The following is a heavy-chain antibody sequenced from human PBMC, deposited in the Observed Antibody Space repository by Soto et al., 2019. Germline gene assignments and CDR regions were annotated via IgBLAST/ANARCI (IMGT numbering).Heavy chain of an antibody. CDR3: ATAPDLRFLEWLPRGT. CDR1: GYTLTELS. V-gene: IGHV1-24*01. CDR2: FDPEDGET. Sequence: QVQLVQSGAEVKKPGASVKVSCKVSGYTLTELSMHWVRQAPGQGLEWMGGFDPEDGETIYAHKFQGRVTMTEDTSTEPAYMALSSLRSEDTAVYYCATAPDLRFLEWLPRGTWGQGTLVTVSS. J-gene: IGHJ5*02. D-gene: IGHD3-3*01.